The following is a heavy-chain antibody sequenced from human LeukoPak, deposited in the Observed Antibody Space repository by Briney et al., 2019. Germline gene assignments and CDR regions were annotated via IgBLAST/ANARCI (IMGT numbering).Heavy chain of an antibody. CDR2: IKQDGNER. CDR1: GFTYNKYY. J-gene: IGHJ4*02. Sequence: VQPGGSLRLSCAASGFTYNKYYLSWVRQAPGKGLEWVADIKQDGNERYYVDSVKGRFTISRDNAKNSLYLQMNSLRAEDTAVYYCARDYPAYCGGDCYSSYWGQGTLVTVSS. V-gene: IGHV3-7*01. CDR3: ARDYPAYCGGDCYSSY. D-gene: IGHD2-21*02.